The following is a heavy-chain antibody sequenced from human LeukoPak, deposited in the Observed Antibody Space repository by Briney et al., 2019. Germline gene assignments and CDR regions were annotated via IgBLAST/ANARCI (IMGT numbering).Heavy chain of an antibody. Sequence: SETLSLTCTVSGYSISSGYYWGWIRQPPGKGLEWIGSIYHSGSTYYNPSLKSRVTISVDTSKNQFSLKLSSVTAADTAMYYCARNEDYYDSSVPGYWGQETLVTVSS. CDR3: ARNEDYYDSSVPGY. J-gene: IGHJ4*02. D-gene: IGHD3-22*01. CDR1: GYSISSGYY. CDR2: IYHSGST. V-gene: IGHV4-38-2*02.